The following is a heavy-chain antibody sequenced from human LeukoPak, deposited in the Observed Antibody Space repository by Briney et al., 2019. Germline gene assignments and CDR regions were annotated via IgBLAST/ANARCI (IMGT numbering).Heavy chain of an antibody. Sequence: SVQVSCKTSGGTFSTSAITWVRQAPGQGLEWMGRIIPVLNITTYAQRFQGRVTITADTSTSTVYMELSSLRSEETAVYYCAGDQGLTAPPPYGLDVWGQGTTVIVSS. CDR2: IIPVLNIT. D-gene: IGHD5-18*01. CDR3: AGDQGLTAPPPYGLDV. V-gene: IGHV1-69*04. J-gene: IGHJ6*02. CDR1: GGTFSTSA.